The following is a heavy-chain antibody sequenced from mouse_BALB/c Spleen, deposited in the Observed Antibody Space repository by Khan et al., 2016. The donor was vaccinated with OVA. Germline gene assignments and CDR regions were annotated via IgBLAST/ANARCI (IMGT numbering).Heavy chain of an antibody. CDR1: GFSLTSYG. V-gene: IGHV2-9*02. J-gene: IGHJ2*01. CDR2: IWAGGRP. CDR3: ARNREPDYFDY. Sequence: QVQLKESGPGLVAPSQSLSITCTVSGFSLTSYGVHWVRQPPGKGLEWLGVIWAGGRPNYNSALMSRLSISKDNSKSQVFLKMNSLQTDDTAMYFCARNREPDYFDYWGQGTTLTVSS.